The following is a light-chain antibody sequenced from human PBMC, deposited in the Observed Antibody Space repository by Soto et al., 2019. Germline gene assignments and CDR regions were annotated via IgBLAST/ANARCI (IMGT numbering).Light chain of an antibody. CDR1: ENINSR. J-gene: IGKJ1*01. Sequence: DIQMTQSPSTLSASVGDRVTITCRASENINSRLAWYQQKPGKAPKLLIYKASTLQGGVPSRFSGSGSGTEFTLTISSLQPDDFATYYCRQYNSYWTFGQGTKVDIK. CDR2: KAS. V-gene: IGKV1-5*03. CDR3: RQYNSYWT.